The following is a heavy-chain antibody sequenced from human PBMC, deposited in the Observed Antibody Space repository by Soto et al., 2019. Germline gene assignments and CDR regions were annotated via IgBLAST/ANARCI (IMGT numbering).Heavy chain of an antibody. CDR1: GGSISSYY. Sequence: SETLSLTCTVSGGSISSYYWSWIRQPPGKGLEWIGYIYYSGSTNYNPSLKSRVTISVDTSKNQFSLKLSSVTAADTAVYYFARRDYDILTGYYPLGFDPWGQGTLVTVSS. CDR2: IYYSGST. J-gene: IGHJ5*02. D-gene: IGHD3-9*01. CDR3: ARRDYDILTGYYPLGFDP. V-gene: IGHV4-59*08.